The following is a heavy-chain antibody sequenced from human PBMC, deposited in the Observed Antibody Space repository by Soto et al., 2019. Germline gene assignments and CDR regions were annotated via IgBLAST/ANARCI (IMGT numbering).Heavy chain of an antibody. D-gene: IGHD2-15*01. Sequence: SETLSLTCAVYGGSFSGYYWSWIRQPPGKGLEWIGEINHSGSTNYNPSLKSRVTISVDTSKNQFSLKLSSVTAADTAVYYCAGGYCSGGSCHQYRMYAFDIWGQGTMVTVSS. V-gene: IGHV4-34*01. J-gene: IGHJ3*02. CDR1: GGSFSGYY. CDR3: AGGYCSGGSCHQYRMYAFDI. CDR2: INHSGST.